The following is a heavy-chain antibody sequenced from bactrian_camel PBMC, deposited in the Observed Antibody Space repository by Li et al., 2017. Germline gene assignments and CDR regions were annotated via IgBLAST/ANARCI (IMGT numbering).Heavy chain of an antibody. J-gene: IGHJ4*01. V-gene: IGHV3S55*01. D-gene: IGHD2*01. CDR1: GYTLSTYC. CDR2: ISSGGST. Sequence: HVQLVESGGGSVQAGGSLRLSCVASGYTLSTYCMGWFRQAPGKEREGVARISSGGSTRYADSVKGRFTISRDNAKNTLYLQMNSLKPEDTAMCYCAADSWGGGYCYRSITSGDYWGQGTQVTVS. CDR3: AADSWGGGYCYRSITSGDY.